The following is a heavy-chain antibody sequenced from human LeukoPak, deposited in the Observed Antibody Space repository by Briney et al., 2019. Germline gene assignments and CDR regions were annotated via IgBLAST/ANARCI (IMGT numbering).Heavy chain of an antibody. CDR1: GFTFGTYA. D-gene: IGHD3-10*01. Sequence: GGSLRLSCSASGFTFGTYAMHWVRQPPGKGLEHVSTINTNGDDTYYADSVKGRFPISRDNSKRTLYLQMSSLRAEDTAVYYCVKDLRGGGYYTSFDYRGQGTLVTVSS. CDR2: INTNGDDT. J-gene: IGHJ4*02. V-gene: IGHV3-64D*09. CDR3: VKDLRGGGYYTSFDY.